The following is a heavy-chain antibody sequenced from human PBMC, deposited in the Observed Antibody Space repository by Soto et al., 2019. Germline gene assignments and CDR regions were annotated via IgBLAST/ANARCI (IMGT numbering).Heavy chain of an antibody. D-gene: IGHD3-22*01. CDR2: TYYSGST. J-gene: IGHJ4*02. V-gene: IGHV4-59*01. CDR3: ASSAAYYYDSSGYYPFDY. Sequence: SETLSLTCTVSGGSISSYYWSWIRQPPGKGLEWIGYTYYSGSTNYNPSLKSRVTISVDTSKNQFSLKLSSVTAADTAVYYCASSAAYYYDSSGYYPFDYWGQGTLVTVSS. CDR1: GGSISSYY.